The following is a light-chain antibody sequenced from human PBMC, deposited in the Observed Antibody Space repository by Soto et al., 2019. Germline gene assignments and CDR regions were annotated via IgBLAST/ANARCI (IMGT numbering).Light chain of an antibody. J-gene: IGKJ1*01. Sequence: DIQMTQSPSSLSASVGDRVTITCRASQGISTYLNWYQQKPRKAPKLLIYAASSLQSGVPSRFSGSGSETDFTLTISGLQPEHSATYSCQQSYSTTWTFGQGTKVDIK. CDR2: AAS. CDR1: QGISTY. CDR3: QQSYSTTWT. V-gene: IGKV1-39*01.